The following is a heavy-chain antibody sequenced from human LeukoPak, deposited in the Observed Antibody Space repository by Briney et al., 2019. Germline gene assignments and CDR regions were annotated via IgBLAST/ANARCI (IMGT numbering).Heavy chain of an antibody. Sequence: SVKVSFKASGYTFTSYAISWVRQAPGQGLEWMGGIIPIFGTANYAQKFQGRVTITADESTSTAYMELSSLRSEDTAVYYCARAKKWLLPLGMDVWGQGTTVTVSS. V-gene: IGHV1-69*13. CDR3: ARAKKWLLPLGMDV. J-gene: IGHJ6*02. CDR2: IIPIFGTA. CDR1: GYTFTSYA. D-gene: IGHD3-22*01.